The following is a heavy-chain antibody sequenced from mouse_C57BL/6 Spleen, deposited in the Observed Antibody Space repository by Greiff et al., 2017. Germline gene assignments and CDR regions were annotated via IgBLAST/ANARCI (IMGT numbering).Heavy chain of an antibody. CDR3: ARDLLLRYYAMDY. CDR1: GFTFSDYG. V-gene: IGHV5-17*01. CDR2: IGSGSSTI. J-gene: IGHJ4*01. Sequence: VQLKESGGGLVKPGGSLKLSCAASGFTFSDYGMHWVRQAPEQGLEWVAYIGSGSSTIYYADKVKGRFTISRDNAQNTLFLQMTSLRSEDTAMYSCARDLLLRYYAMDYWGQGTSVTVSS. D-gene: IGHD1-1*01.